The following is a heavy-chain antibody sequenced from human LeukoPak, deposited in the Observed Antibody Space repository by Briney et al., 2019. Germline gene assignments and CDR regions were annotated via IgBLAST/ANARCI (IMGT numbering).Heavy chain of an antibody. CDR1: GFTVSSNY. V-gene: IGHV3-53*01. CDR2: IYSGGNT. D-gene: IGHD6-13*01. Sequence: GGSLRLTCAASGFTVSSNYMNWVRQAPGKGLEWFSVIYSGGNTYHADSVKGRFTISRDNSKNTLYLQMNSLRAADTAVYYCAKGLSSTWLIDYWGQGALVTVSS. CDR3: AKGLSSTWLIDY. J-gene: IGHJ4*02.